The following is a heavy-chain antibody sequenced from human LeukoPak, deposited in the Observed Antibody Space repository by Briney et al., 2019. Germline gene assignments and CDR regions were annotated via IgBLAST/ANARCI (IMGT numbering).Heavy chain of an antibody. CDR2: ISAYNGNT. CDR1: GGTFSSYG. CDR3: ARDLKITGTTEDAFDI. D-gene: IGHD1-7*01. J-gene: IGHJ3*02. V-gene: IGHV1-18*01. Sequence: ASVKVSCKASGGTFSSYGISWVRQAPGQGLEWMGWISAYNGNTNYAQKVQGRVTMTTDTSTSTAYMELRSLRSDDTAVYYCARDLKITGTTEDAFDIWGQGTMVTVSS.